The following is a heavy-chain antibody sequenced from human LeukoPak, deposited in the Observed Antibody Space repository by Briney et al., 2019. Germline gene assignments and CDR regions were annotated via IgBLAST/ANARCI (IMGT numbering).Heavy chain of an antibody. CDR3: ARGYSYGSNHDHFDY. Sequence: SETLSLTCTVSGGSISSGDYYWSWIRQPPGKGLEWIGYIYYSGSTYYNPSLKSRVTISVDTSKNQFSLKLGSVTAADTAVYYCARGYSYGSNHDHFDYWGQGTLVTVSS. CDR1: GGSISSGDYY. CDR2: IYYSGST. V-gene: IGHV4-30-4*08. J-gene: IGHJ4*02. D-gene: IGHD5-18*01.